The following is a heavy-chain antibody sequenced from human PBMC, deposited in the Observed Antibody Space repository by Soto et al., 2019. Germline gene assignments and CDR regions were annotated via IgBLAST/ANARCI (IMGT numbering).Heavy chain of an antibody. CDR3: AAGDSSDTGDH. J-gene: IGHJ4*02. D-gene: IGHD5-18*01. Sequence: SVKVSCKASGYTFTSYGVSWVRQVPGKGLEWMGGTTAILGTRDYAQKFQGRMTITSDESTTTSYMELNSLTSDDTAVYYCAAGDSSDTGDHWGQGTLVTVS. V-gene: IGHV1-69*13. CDR2: TTAILGTR. CDR1: GYTFTSYG.